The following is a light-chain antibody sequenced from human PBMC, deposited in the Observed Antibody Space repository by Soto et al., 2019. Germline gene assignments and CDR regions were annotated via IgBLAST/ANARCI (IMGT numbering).Light chain of an antibody. CDR3: QQYYSTPWT. V-gene: IGKV4-1*01. J-gene: IGKJ1*01. Sequence: DIVMTQSPDSLAVSLGERATINCKSSQSVLYTSNNKNNLAWYQQKPGQPPKLLIYWASTRESGVPDRFSGSGSWTDFTLTISSLQAEDVAVYYCQQYYSTPWTFGQGTKVEIK. CDR2: WAS. CDR1: QSVLYTSNNKNN.